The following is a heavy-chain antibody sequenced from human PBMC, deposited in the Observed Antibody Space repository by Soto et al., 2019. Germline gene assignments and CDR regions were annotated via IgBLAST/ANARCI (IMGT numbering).Heavy chain of an antibody. CDR2: IRSKINSYAT. V-gene: IGHV3-73*01. D-gene: IGHD3-22*01. CDR1: GFTLSGSA. Sequence: GWSLRLSCAASGFTLSGSATYWVRQASGKGLERIGRIRSKINSYATAYGASVKGMFTISRDDSKNTTYLQINSLKIEDTAVYYCTRNNYDSSGSPVDYWGQGTLVTVSS. CDR3: TRNNYDSSGSPVDY. J-gene: IGHJ4*02.